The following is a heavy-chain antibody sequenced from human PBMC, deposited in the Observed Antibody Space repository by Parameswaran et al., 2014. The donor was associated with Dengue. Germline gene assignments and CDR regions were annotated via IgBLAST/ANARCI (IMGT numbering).Heavy chain of an antibody. V-gene: IGHV3-48*03. Sequence: WIRQPPGKGLEWVSYISSSGSTIYYADSVKGRFTISRDNAKNSLYLQMNSLRAEDTAVYYCARTVEMATISGFDIWGQGTMVTVSS. J-gene: IGHJ3*02. D-gene: IGHD5-24*01. CDR2: ISSSGSTI. CDR3: ARTVEMATISGFDI.